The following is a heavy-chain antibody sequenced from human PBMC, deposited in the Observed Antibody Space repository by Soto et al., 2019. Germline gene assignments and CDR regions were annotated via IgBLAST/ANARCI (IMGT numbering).Heavy chain of an antibody. D-gene: IGHD1-26*01. V-gene: IGHV1-69*02. J-gene: IGHJ4*02. CDR3: ARTGRSGRYTDFDY. CDR2: IIPILGIA. CDR1: GGTFSSYT. Sequence: QVQLVQSGAEVKKPGSSVKVSCKASGGTFSSYTISWVRQAPGQGLEWMGRIIPILGIANYAQKFQGRVTITADKSTRTAYMGLSSLRSEDTAVYYCARTGRSGRYTDFDYWGQGTLVTVSS.